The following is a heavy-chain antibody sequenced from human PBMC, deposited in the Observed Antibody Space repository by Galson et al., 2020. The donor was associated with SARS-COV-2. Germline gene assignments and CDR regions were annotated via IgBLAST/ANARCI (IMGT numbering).Heavy chain of an antibody. CDR3: ARVHYGEYALDGLDI. CDR2: ISHSGGT. D-gene: IGHD4-17*01. J-gene: IGHJ3*02. CDR1: GPSMSSGSYS. V-gene: IGHV4-30-2*01. Sequence: SETLSLTCVVSGPSMSSGSYSWNWLRHQPGKGLDWTGYISHSGGTYYNPALKTRVTISGDRSKNKFSLRLSSVTAADMAVYYCARVHYGEYALDGLDIWGPGTRVTVAS.